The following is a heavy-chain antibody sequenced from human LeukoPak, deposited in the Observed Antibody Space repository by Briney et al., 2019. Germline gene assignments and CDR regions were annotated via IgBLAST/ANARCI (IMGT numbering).Heavy chain of an antibody. D-gene: IGHD3-10*01. J-gene: IGHJ4*02. CDR3: ASRGSGSYQNGNDY. V-gene: IGHV4-39*07. Sequence: SETLSLTCTVSGGSISSSSYYWGWVRQPPGRGREWVGSIYYSGSTYYNPSLKSRVTISVDTSKNQFSLKLSSVTAADTAVYYCASRGSGSYQNGNDYWGQGTLVTVSS. CDR1: GGSISSSSYY. CDR2: IYYSGST.